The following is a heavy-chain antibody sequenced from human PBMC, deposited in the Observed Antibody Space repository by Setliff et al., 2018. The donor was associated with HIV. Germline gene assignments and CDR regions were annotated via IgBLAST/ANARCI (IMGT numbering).Heavy chain of an antibody. CDR2: IIPIFGTA. Sequence: ASVKVSCKASGGTLSSYAISWVRQAPGQGLEWMGGIIPIFGTASYAQKFQGRVTITADESTSTAYMELSSLRSEDTAVYYCAATYYYDSSGLHGFDYWGQGTLVTVSS. D-gene: IGHD3-22*01. CDR1: GGTLSSYA. V-gene: IGHV1-69*13. CDR3: AATYYYDSSGLHGFDY. J-gene: IGHJ4*02.